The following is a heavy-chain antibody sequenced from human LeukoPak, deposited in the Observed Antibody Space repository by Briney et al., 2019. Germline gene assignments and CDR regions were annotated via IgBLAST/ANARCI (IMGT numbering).Heavy chain of an antibody. CDR1: GYTFTSYD. J-gene: IGHJ1*01. CDR3: ARGRKMYSSSWYQGYFQH. V-gene: IGHV1-8*01. D-gene: IGHD6-13*01. Sequence: ASVKVSCKASGYTFTSYDINWVRQATGQGLEWMGWMNPNSGNTGYAQKFQGRVTMTRNTSISTAYMELSSLRSEDTAVYYCARGRKMYSSSWYQGYFQHWGQGTLVTVSS. CDR2: MNPNSGNT.